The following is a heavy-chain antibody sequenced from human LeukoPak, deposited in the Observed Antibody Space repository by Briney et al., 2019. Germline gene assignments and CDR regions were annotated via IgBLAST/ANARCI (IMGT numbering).Heavy chain of an antibody. D-gene: IGHD4-17*01. J-gene: IGHJ2*01. CDR3: ARRTVTTGYWYFDL. CDR2: IYYSGST. Sequence: PSQTLSLTCTVSGXSISSGGDYWSWIRQHPGKGLEWIGYIYYSGSTYYNPSLKSRVTISVDTSKNQFSLKLSSVTAADTAVYYCARRTVTTGYWYFDLWGRGTLVTVSS. V-gene: IGHV4-31*03. CDR1: GXSISSGGDY.